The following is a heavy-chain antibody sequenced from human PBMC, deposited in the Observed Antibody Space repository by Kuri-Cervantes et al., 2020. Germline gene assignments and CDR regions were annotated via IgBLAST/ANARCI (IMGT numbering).Heavy chain of an antibody. V-gene: IGHV3-21*01. Sequence: GESLKISCAASGFTFSSYSMNWVRQAPGKGLEWVSSISSSSYIYYADSVKGRFTSSRDNAKKSLYLQMNSLRAEDTAVYYCARDSGNGMDAWGQGTTVTVSS. CDR1: GFTFSSYS. D-gene: IGHD3-10*01. J-gene: IGHJ6*02. CDR3: ARDSGNGMDA. CDR2: ISSSSYI.